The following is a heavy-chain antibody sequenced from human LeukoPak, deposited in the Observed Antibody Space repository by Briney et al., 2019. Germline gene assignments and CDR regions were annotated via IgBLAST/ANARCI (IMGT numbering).Heavy chain of an antibody. Sequence: ASVKVSCKASGGTFSSYAISWVRQAPGQGLEWMGRIIPIFGTANYAQKFQGGVTITTDESTSTAYMELSSLRSEDTAVYYCAGVKKVNYDSSGPYGYWGQGTLVTVSS. J-gene: IGHJ4*02. CDR2: IIPIFGTA. CDR1: GGTFSSYA. D-gene: IGHD3-22*01. V-gene: IGHV1-69*05. CDR3: AGVKKVNYDSSGPYGY.